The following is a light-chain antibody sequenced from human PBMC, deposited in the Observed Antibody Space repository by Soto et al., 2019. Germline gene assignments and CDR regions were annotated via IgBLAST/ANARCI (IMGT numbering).Light chain of an antibody. V-gene: IGKV3-20*01. CDR1: PSVSSSY. CDR3: PQYGSSPLFT. Sequence: EILLTHSPGTLALSPGERATLSCRASPSVSSSYLAWYQQKPGQAPRLLIYGASSRATGIPDRFSGSGSGKDFTLTISRLEPEDFAVYYCPQYGSSPLFTFGPGTKVDIK. J-gene: IGKJ3*01. CDR2: GAS.